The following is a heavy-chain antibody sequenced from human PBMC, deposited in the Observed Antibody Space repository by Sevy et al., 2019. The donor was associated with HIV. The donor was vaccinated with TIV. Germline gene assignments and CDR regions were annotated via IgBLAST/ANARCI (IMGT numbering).Heavy chain of an antibody. Sequence: GGSLRLSCAASGFTFSSYAMSWVRQAPGKGLEWVSYISSGSTYTNYADSVKGRFTVSRDNAKNSLYLQMNSLRAEDTAVYYCARSRSNYGDYYFDYWGQGTLVTVSS. D-gene: IGHD4-17*01. CDR3: ARSRSNYGDYYFDY. V-gene: IGHV3-21*05. J-gene: IGHJ4*02. CDR2: ISSGSTYT. CDR1: GFTFSSYA.